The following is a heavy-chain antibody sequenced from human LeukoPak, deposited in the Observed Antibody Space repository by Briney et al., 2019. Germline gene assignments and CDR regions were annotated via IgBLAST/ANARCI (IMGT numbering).Heavy chain of an antibody. CDR2: ISAYNGNT. J-gene: IGHJ4*02. CDR3: ARDRLLYSSLTLFDY. Sequence: ASVKVSCKASGYTFTGYGISWVRQAPGQGLEWMGWISAYNGNTNYAQKLQGRVTMTTDTSTSTAYMELRSLRSDDTAVYYCARDRLLYSSLTLFDYWGQGTLVTVSS. V-gene: IGHV1-18*01. D-gene: IGHD6-19*01. CDR1: GYTFTGYG.